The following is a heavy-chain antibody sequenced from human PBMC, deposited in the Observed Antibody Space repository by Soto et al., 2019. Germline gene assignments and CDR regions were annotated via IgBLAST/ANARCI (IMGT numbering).Heavy chain of an antibody. CDR2: IYPADSDT. V-gene: IGHV5-51*01. Sequence: RGESLKISCKGSGYNFNNYWIGWVRQMPGKGLEWMGLIYPADSDTRYSPSFEGQVTMSADKSTSTAYLQWSSLKASDTAMYYCSIQLNDYDDYKLSLRGQRTFVPVSS. D-gene: IGHD4-17*01. J-gene: IGHJ4*02. CDR3: SIQLNDYDDYKLSL. CDR1: GYNFNNYW.